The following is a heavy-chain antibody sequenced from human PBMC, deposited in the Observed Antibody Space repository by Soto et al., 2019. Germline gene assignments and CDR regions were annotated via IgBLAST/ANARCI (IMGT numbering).Heavy chain of an antibody. Sequence: GSSVKVSCKASGYTFTSYAMHWVRQAPGQRLEWMGWINAGNGNTKYSQKFQGRVTITRDTSASTAYMELSSLRSEDTSVYYCARERVVAKVGACDIWGQGTRVTVSS. D-gene: IGHD3-22*01. V-gene: IGHV1-3*01. J-gene: IGHJ3*02. CDR1: GYTFTSYA. CDR3: ARERVVAKVGACDI. CDR2: INAGNGNT.